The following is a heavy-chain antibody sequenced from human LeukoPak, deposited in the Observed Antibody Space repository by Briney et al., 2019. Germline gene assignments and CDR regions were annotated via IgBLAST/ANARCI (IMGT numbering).Heavy chain of an antibody. CDR1: GFRFGSHG. Sequence: GTSLRLSCAGSGFRFGSHGIHWVRQAPGKGLEWLGYIWFDGSYSYYVDSVKGRFTISRDNSKNTVYLQMNSLRAEDTAVYHCARFVGSDYTGSFDLWGRGTPVTVSS. CDR3: ARFVGSDYTGSFDL. V-gene: IGHV3-33*01. D-gene: IGHD3-10*01. CDR2: IWFDGSYS. J-gene: IGHJ4*02.